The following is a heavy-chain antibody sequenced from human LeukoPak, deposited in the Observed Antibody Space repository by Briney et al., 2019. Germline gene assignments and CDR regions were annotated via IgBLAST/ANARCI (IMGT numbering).Heavy chain of an antibody. CDR3: ARDGGSYYRDEYFQH. D-gene: IGHD1-26*01. Sequence: ASVKVSCKASGYTFTSYGISWVRQAPGQGLEWMGWISAYNGNTNYAQKLQGRVTMTTDTSTSTAYMGLRSLRSDDTAVYYCARDGGSYYRDEYFQHWGQGTLVTVSS. CDR1: GYTFTSYG. V-gene: IGHV1-18*01. J-gene: IGHJ1*01. CDR2: ISAYNGNT.